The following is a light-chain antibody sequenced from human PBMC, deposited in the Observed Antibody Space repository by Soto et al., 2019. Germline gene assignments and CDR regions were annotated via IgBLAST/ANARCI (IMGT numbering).Light chain of an antibody. V-gene: IGKV1-39*01. CDR3: QQSYNTPRT. CDR1: QDIQNA. Sequence: DIKMTQSPSSLSASVGDRVTITCRASQDIQNALGWYQQKPGKAPKRLIYAASSLQSGVPSRFSGSGSGTDFTLTITSLQPEDFATYYCQQSYNTPRTFGQGTKVDIK. J-gene: IGKJ1*01. CDR2: AAS.